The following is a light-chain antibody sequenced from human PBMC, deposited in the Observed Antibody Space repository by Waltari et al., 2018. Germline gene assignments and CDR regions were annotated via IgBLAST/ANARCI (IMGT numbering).Light chain of an antibody. CDR1: QGISSS. J-gene: IGKJ3*01. Sequence: DIQMTQSPSSLSASVGDGVTITCRASQGISSSLAWYQQRPGKAPKLLLYAASKLQSGVPSRFSGSWSGTEYTLTISSLQPEDFATYFCQQSYTTPFTFGPGTKVDIK. CDR3: QQSYTTPFT. CDR2: AAS. V-gene: IGKV1-NL1*01.